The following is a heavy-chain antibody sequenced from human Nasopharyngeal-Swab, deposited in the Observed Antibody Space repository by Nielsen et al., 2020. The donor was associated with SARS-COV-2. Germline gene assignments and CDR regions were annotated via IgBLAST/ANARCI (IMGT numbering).Heavy chain of an antibody. Sequence: GESLKISCAASGFTFSSYWMSWVRQAPGKGLEWVANIKQDGGEKNCVDSVKGRFTISRDNAKNSLYLQMNTLRAEDTAVYYCVRDVIATVTTPPDYWGQGTLVTVSS. J-gene: IGHJ4*02. V-gene: IGHV3-7*01. CDR2: IKQDGGEK. CDR3: VRDVIATVTTPPDY. D-gene: IGHD4-17*01. CDR1: GFTFSSYW.